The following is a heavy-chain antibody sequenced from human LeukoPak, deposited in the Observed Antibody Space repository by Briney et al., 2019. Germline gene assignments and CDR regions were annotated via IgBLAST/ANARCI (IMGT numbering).Heavy chain of an antibody. CDR2: IYYSGST. J-gene: IGHJ3*02. V-gene: IGHV4-59*01. D-gene: IGHD6-19*01. Sequence: SETLSLTCTVSGGSISIYYWSWIRQPPGKGLEWIGYIYYSGSTNYNPSLKSRVTISVDTPKNQFSLKLSSVTAADTAVYYCARYSSGWYQNAFDIWGQGTMVTVSS. CDR1: GGSISIYY. CDR3: ARYSSGWYQNAFDI.